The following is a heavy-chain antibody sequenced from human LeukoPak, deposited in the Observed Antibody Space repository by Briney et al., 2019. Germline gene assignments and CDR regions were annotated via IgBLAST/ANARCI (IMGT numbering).Heavy chain of an antibody. D-gene: IGHD2-2*01. CDR3: AIHIVVVPAAKKKNWFDP. J-gene: IGHJ5*02. CDR1: GGSFSGYY. Sequence: SETLSLTCAVYGGSFSGYYWSWIRQPPGKGLEWIGEINHSGSTNYNPSLKSRVTISVDTSKDQFSLKLSSVTAADTAVYYCAIHIVVVPAAKKKNWFDPWGQGTLVTVSS. V-gene: IGHV4-34*01. CDR2: INHSGST.